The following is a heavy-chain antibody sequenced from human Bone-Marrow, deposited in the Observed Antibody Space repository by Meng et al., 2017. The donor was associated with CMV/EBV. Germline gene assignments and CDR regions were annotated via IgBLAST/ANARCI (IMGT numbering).Heavy chain of an antibody. V-gene: IGHV1-69*02. Sequence: SVKVSCKASGGTFSSYTISWVRQAPGQGLEWMGRIIPILGIANYAQKFQGRVTITADKSTSTAYMELSSLRSEDTAVYYCASFCSSTSCYTRWFDPWGQGTRVTGYS. CDR3: ASFCSSTSCYTRWFDP. J-gene: IGHJ5*02. CDR1: GGTFSSYT. CDR2: IIPILGIA. D-gene: IGHD2-2*02.